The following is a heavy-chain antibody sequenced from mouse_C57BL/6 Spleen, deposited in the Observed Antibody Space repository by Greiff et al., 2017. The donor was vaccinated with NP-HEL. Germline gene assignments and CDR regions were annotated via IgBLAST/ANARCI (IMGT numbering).Heavy chain of an antibody. CDR2: IDPSDSYT. V-gene: IGHV1-69*01. D-gene: IGHD2-5*01. J-gene: IGHJ2*01. CDR3: ARGGYSTYFDY. Sequence: QVQLQQPGAELVMPGASVKLSCKASGYTFTSYWMHWVKQRPGQGLEWIGEIDPSDSYTNYNQKFKGKSTLTVDKSSSTAYMQLSSLTSEDSAVYYCARGGYSTYFDYWGQGTTLTVSS. CDR1: GYTFTSYW.